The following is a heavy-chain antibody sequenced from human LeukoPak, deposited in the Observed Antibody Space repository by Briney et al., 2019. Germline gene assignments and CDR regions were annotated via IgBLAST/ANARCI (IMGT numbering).Heavy chain of an antibody. V-gene: IGHV3-23*01. D-gene: IGHD6-13*01. J-gene: IGHJ5*02. CDR2: ISGSGLST. Sequence: GGSLRLSCAASGFTFNSYAMSWVRQAPGRGLDWVSAISGSGLSTYYADSVKGRFTISRDNSKNTLYLQMNSLRAEDTAVYYCAREFGYSSSWPGWFDPWGQGTLVTVSS. CDR1: GFTFNSYA. CDR3: AREFGYSSSWPGWFDP.